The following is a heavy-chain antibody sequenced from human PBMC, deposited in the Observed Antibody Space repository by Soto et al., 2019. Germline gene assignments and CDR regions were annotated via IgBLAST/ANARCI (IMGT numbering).Heavy chain of an antibody. V-gene: IGHV3-30-3*01. CDR3: AREVVIVVDGLDAFDI. Sequence: QVQLVESGGGVVQPGRSLRLSCAASGFTFSSYAMHWVRQAPGKGLEWVAVISYDGSNKYYADSVKGRFTISRDNSKNRLYLQMTSLRAEDTAVYYCAREVVIVVDGLDAFDIWGQGTMVTVSS. CDR2: ISYDGSNK. D-gene: IGHD3-22*01. J-gene: IGHJ3*02. CDR1: GFTFSSYA.